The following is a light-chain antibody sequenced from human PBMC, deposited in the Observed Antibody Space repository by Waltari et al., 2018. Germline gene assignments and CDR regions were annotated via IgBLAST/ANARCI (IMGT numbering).Light chain of an antibody. CDR3: SSYRKSSTAGGV. Sequence: QSALTQPPSVSGSPGQSITISCTGTSSDVGGYNYVSWYQQHPGKAPKLMISDVTNRASGVSSRFTGSKSGNTASLTISGLQTDDEADYYCSSYRKSSTAGGVFGTGTKVTVL. V-gene: IGLV2-14*03. CDR1: SSDVGGYNY. J-gene: IGLJ1*01. CDR2: DVT.